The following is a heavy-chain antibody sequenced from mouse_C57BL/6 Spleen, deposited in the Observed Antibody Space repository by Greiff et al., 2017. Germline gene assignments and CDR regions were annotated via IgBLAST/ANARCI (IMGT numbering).Heavy chain of an antibody. J-gene: IGHJ1*03. Sequence: EVQLQESGGDLVKPGGSLKLSCAASGFTFSSYGMSWVRQTPDKRLEWVATISSGGSYTYYPDSVKGRFPISRDNAKHNLYLQLNSLQSKDTAMYYSARHGSTTVVADWYLDVWGTGTTVTVSS. V-gene: IGHV5-6*01. CDR3: ARHGSTTVVADWYLDV. D-gene: IGHD1-1*01. CDR1: GFTFSSYG. CDR2: ISSGGSYT.